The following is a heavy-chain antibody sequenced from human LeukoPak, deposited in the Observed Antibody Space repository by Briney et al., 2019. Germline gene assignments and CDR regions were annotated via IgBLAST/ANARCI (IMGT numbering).Heavy chain of an antibody. Sequence: SGGSLRLSCAASGFTFSSYSMNWVRQAPGKGLEWVSSISSSSSYIYYADSVKGRFTISRDNAKNSLYLQMNSLRAEDTAVYYCARATISGWYEVDIWGQGTMVTVSS. V-gene: IGHV3-21*01. CDR1: GFTFSSYS. CDR3: ARATISGWYEVDI. J-gene: IGHJ3*02. CDR2: ISSSSSYI. D-gene: IGHD6-19*01.